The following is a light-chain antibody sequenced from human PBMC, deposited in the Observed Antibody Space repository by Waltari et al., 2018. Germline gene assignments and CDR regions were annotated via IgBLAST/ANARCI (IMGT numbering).Light chain of an antibody. CDR3: HQRSNWPLT. CDR2: DAS. J-gene: IGKJ4*01. CDR1: HSIDNY. V-gene: IGKV3-11*01. Sequence: EIVLTQSPATLSLSPGERATLSCRASHSIDNYLAWYQQKPGQVPRLLIYDASNRATGIPARFSGSRSGADFTLIISSLEPEDFAVYCCHQRSNWPLTFGGGTKVEIK.